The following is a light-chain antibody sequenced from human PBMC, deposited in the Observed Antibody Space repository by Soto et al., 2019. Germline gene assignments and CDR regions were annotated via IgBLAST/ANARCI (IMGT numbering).Light chain of an antibody. Sequence: DIQMTQSPSTLSASVGDGVTITCRASQSIGSWLAWYQQKPGKAPKLLIYKATNLQSGVPSRFSGSGSGTEFSLTISSLQPVDSATYFCQQYNYYQYTFGPGTKLEI. CDR1: QSIGSW. J-gene: IGKJ2*01. CDR2: KAT. CDR3: QQYNYYQYT. V-gene: IGKV1-5*03.